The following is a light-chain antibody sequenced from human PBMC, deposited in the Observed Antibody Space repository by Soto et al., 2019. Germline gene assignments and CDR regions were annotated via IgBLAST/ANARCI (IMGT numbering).Light chain of an antibody. CDR3: SSYTSSSTYV. CDR2: DVS. J-gene: IGLJ1*01. Sequence: QSVLTQPASVSGSPGQSITISCTGTSSDVGGYNYVSWYQQHPGKAPKLMIYDVSNRPSGVSNRFSGSKSGNTASLTISGLQAEDEAEYYCSSYTSSSTYVFGTGTKVNVL. V-gene: IGLV2-14*01. CDR1: SSDVGGYNY.